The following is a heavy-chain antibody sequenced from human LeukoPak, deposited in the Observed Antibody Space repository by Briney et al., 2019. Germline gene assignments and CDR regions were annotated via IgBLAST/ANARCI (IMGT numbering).Heavy chain of an antibody. CDR2: ISGSGGST. D-gene: IGHD2-15*01. Sequence: PGGSLRLSCAASGFTFSSYAMSWVRQAPGKGLEWVSAISGSGGSTYYADSVKGRFTISRDNSKNTLYLQMNSLRAEDTAVYYCTRNMSPYSKYYYYGMDVWGQGTTVTVSS. V-gene: IGHV3-23*01. J-gene: IGHJ6*02. CDR1: GFTFSSYA. CDR3: TRNMSPYSKYYYYGMDV.